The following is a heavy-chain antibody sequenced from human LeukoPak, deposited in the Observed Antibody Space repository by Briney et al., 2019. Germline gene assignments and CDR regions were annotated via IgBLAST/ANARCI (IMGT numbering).Heavy chain of an antibody. V-gene: IGHV2-5*02. D-gene: IGHD3-22*01. CDR2: ISWDDDK. CDR3: AHRPFYYDSRGSLRKDYSYSDF. Sequence: SGPTLAHPLYTLTLTCSFSGFALPTRGGGVGWIRRPPGKAGECLTLISWDDDKRYNPSRKSRLTITKGTSKTQGGRKMTNIDPVGTATYFCAHRPFYYDSRGSLRKDYSYSDFWGQGTLVTVSS. J-gene: IGHJ4*02. CDR1: GFALPTRGGG.